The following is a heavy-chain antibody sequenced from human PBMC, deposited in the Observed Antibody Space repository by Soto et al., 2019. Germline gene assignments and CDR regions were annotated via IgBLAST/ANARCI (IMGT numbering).Heavy chain of an antibody. V-gene: IGHV1-2*04. CDR3: ARAFDDYGSGSYPDY. CDR1: GYTFTGYY. D-gene: IGHD3-10*01. CDR2: INPNSGGT. Sequence: QVQLVQSGAEVKKPGASVKVSCKASGYTFTGYYMHRVRQAPGQGLEWMGWINPNSGGTNYAQKFQGWVTMTRDTSISTAYMELSRLRSDDTAVYYCARAFDDYGSGSYPDYWGQGTLVTVSS. J-gene: IGHJ4*02.